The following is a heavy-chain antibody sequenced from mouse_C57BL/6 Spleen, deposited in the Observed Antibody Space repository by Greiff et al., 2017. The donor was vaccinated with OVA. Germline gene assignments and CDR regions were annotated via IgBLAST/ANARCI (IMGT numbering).Heavy chain of an antibody. J-gene: IGHJ4*01. CDR1: GYTFTDYE. D-gene: IGHD2-5*01. CDR2: IDPETGGT. CDR3: TRAYSNYPYAMDY. Sequence: VQLQQSVAELVRPGASVTLSCKASGYTFTDYEMHWVKQTPVHGLEWIGAIDPETGGTASNQKFKGKAILTADKSSSTAYMELRSLTSEDSAVYYCTRAYSNYPYAMDYWGQGTSVTVSS. V-gene: IGHV1-15*01.